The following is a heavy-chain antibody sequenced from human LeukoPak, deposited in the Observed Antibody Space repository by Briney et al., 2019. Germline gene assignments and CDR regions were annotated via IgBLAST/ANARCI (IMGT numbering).Heavy chain of an antibody. J-gene: IGHJ6*03. D-gene: IGHD3-3*01. CDR2: IYYSGST. V-gene: IGHV4-39*01. CDR3: ARLPVTIFGVVISYMDV. Sequence: SETLSLTCTVSGGSISSSSYYWGWIRQPPGKGLEWIGSIYYSGSTYYNPSLKSRVTISVDTSKNQFSLKLSSVTAADTAVYYCARLPVTIFGVVISYMDVWGKGTTVTVSS. CDR1: GGSISSSSYY.